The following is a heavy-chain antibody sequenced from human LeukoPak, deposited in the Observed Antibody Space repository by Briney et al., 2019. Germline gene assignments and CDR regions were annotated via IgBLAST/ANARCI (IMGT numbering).Heavy chain of an antibody. CDR1: GGSISSGGYY. Sequence: SETLSLTCTVSGGSISSGGYYWSWIRQHPGKGLEWFGYIYYSGSTYYNPSLKSRVTRSVDTSKNQFSLKLSSVTAADTAVYYCARERDIVVVPAADRGAFDIWGQGTMVTVSS. CDR2: IYYSGST. V-gene: IGHV4-31*03. CDR3: ARERDIVVVPAADRGAFDI. J-gene: IGHJ3*02. D-gene: IGHD2-2*01.